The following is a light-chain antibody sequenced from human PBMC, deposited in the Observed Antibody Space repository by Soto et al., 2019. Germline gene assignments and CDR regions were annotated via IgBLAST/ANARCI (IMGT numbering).Light chain of an antibody. Sequence: LTQPASVSGSPGQSITISCTGTSSDVGGYNYVSWYQQHPGKAPKLMIYEVSNRPSGVSNRFSGSKSGNTASLTISGLQAEDEADYYCSSYTSSSIFYVFGTGTKVTVL. CDR3: SSYTSSSIFYV. CDR1: SSDVGGYNY. V-gene: IGLV2-14*01. CDR2: EVS. J-gene: IGLJ1*01.